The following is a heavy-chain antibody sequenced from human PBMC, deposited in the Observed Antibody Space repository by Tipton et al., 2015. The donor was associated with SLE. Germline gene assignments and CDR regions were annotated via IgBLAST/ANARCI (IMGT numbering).Heavy chain of an antibody. Sequence: TLSLTCTVSGGSISSYYWSWIRQPPGKGLEWIGYIYYSGSTNYNPSLKSRVTISVDTSKNQFSLKLSSVTAADTAVYYCARDPGSSYYMDVWGKGTTVTVSS. CDR1: GGSISSYY. CDR2: IYYSGST. V-gene: IGHV4-59*01. D-gene: IGHD6-6*01. CDR3: ARDPGSSYYMDV. J-gene: IGHJ6*03.